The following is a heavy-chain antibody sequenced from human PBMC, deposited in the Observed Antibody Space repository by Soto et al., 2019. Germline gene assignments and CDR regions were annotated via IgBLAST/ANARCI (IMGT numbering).Heavy chain of an antibody. Sequence: EVQLLESEGDLVQPGGSLRLSCAASGFTFGNFAMNWVRQAPGKGLEWVSGITGGGDYTFYADSVKGRFTISRVQSKNTVYLQMNSLRAEDTALYYCVKKIAGTTTNGAYWYFDLWGRGTLVTVSS. CDR3: VKKIAGTTTNGAYWYFDL. V-gene: IGHV3-23*01. CDR1: GFTFGNFA. CDR2: ITGGGDYT. D-gene: IGHD2-8*01. J-gene: IGHJ2*01.